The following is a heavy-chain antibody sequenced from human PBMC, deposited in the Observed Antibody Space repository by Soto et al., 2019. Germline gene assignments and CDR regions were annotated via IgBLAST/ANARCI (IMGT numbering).Heavy chain of an antibody. Sequence: QVQLQESGPGLVKPSETLSLTCTVSGGSISSYYWSWFRQPPGKGLEWMGYIYYGGSTNYNPSLKSRVTISVDTSKNQFSLKLSSVTAADTAVYYCARGTHYYGSGPYYYYYMDVWGKGTTVTVSS. CDR3: ARGTHYYGSGPYYYYYMDV. V-gene: IGHV4-59*01. CDR2: IYYGGST. D-gene: IGHD3-10*01. CDR1: GGSISSYY. J-gene: IGHJ6*03.